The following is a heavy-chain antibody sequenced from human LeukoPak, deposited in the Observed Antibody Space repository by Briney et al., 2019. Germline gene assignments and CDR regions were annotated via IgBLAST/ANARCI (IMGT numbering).Heavy chain of an antibody. CDR1: GGSTSSSSYY. J-gene: IGHJ3*02. Sequence: SETLSLTCTVSGGSTSSSSYYWGWIRQPPGKGLEWIGSIYYSGSTYYNPSLKSRVTISVDTSKNQFSLKLSPVTAADTAVYYCARHPQYDFWSGYSDAFDIWGQGTMVTVSS. V-gene: IGHV4-39*01. CDR3: ARHPQYDFWSGYSDAFDI. D-gene: IGHD3-3*01. CDR2: IYYSGST.